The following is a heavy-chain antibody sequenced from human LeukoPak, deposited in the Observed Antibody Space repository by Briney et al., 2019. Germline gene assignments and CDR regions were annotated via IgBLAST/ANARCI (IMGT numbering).Heavy chain of an antibody. Sequence: GESLKISCKGSGYSFTSYWIAWVRQMPGKGLEWMGIIYPGDSDTRYSPSFQGQATISADKSISTAYLQWSSLKASDTAMYYYARRYSSSSSWSDYWGQGTLVTVSS. CDR3: ARRYSSSSSWSDY. J-gene: IGHJ4*02. CDR1: GYSFTSYW. V-gene: IGHV5-51*01. D-gene: IGHD6-6*01. CDR2: IYPGDSDT.